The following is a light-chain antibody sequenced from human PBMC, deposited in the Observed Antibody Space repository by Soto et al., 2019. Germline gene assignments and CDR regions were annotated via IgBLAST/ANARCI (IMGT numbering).Light chain of an antibody. J-gene: IGLJ3*02. CDR2: EVS. V-gene: IGLV2-8*01. CDR1: SSDVGGYNY. Sequence: QSALTQPPSASGSPGQSVTISCTGTSSDVGGYNYVSWYQQHPGKAPKLMIYEVSKRPSGVPDRFSGSKSGNTASLTGSGLQGEDEADYYCNSYAGSNNGVFGGGTKVTVL. CDR3: NSYAGSNNGV.